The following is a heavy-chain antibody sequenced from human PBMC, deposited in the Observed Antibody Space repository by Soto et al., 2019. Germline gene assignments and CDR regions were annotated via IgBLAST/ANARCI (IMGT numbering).Heavy chain of an antibody. J-gene: IGHJ4*02. Sequence: EVQLVESGGGLVKPGGSLRLSCAASGFTFDSYSMNWVRQAPGKGLEWVSSISSSSNYIYYADSVKGRFTISRDNAKNSLYLRMNSLLAEDTAVYYCTRDGVAAAGDWGQGTLVTVSP. CDR3: TRDGVAAAGD. D-gene: IGHD6-13*01. CDR1: GFTFDSYS. CDR2: ISSSSNYI. V-gene: IGHV3-21*01.